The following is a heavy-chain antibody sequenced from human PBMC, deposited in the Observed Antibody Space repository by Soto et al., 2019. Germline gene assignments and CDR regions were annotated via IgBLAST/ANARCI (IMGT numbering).Heavy chain of an antibody. D-gene: IGHD6-6*01. J-gene: IGHJ6*02. CDR2: ISGSGGTT. Sequence: EVQLLESGGGLVQPGGSLRLSCAASGFNFSSYAMTWVRQAPGKGLEWVSAISGSGGTTYHADSVKGRFTISIDNSKNTLYLQMNSLRAEDAAVYYCAKPPYSSASYYYYGMDVWGQGTTVTVSS. V-gene: IGHV3-23*01. CDR3: AKPPYSSASYYYYGMDV. CDR1: GFNFSSYA.